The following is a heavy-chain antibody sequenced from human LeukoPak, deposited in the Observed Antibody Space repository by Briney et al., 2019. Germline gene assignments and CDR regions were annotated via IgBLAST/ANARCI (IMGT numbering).Heavy chain of an antibody. D-gene: IGHD6-19*01. CDR2: IRSDGSSK. CDR1: GFTFSTYW. CDR3: ARILDSAWGELGY. Sequence: PGGSLRLSCAASGFTFSTYWMNWFRQAPGKGLEWMAFIRSDGSSKYYADSVKGRFTISRDNSKNTLYLQMNSLRAEDTAVYYCARILDSAWGELGYWGQGTLVTVSS. V-gene: IGHV3-30*02. J-gene: IGHJ4*02.